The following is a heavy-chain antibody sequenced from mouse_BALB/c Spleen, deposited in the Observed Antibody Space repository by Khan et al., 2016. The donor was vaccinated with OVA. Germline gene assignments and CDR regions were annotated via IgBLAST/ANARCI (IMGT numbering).Heavy chain of an antibody. CDR3: ASDNYYGSSHYAMDY. V-gene: IGHV1S41*01. D-gene: IGHD1-1*01. CDR1: GYTFTSYW. Sequence: DLVKPGASVKLSCKASGYTFTSYWINWIKQRPGQGLEWIGRISPGSGTPYYNEMFKGKATLTVDTSSSTAYIQLSSLSSEDSAVYFYASDNYYGSSHYAMDYWGQGTSVTASS. J-gene: IGHJ4*01. CDR2: ISPGSGTP.